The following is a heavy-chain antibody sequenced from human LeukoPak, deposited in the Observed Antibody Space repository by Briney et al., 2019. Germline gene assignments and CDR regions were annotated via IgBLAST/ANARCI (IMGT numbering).Heavy chain of an antibody. CDR2: ISAYNGNT. D-gene: IGHD3-22*01. Sequence: ASVKVSCKASGYSFNNYGITWVRQAPGQGLVWLGWISAYNGNTNYAQKLQGRVTMTTDSSTTMVYMELRSLRSDDTAVYFCARDQFNHYDSSGPSSAYWGQGTLVTVSS. CDR1: GYSFNNYG. J-gene: IGHJ4*02. CDR3: ARDQFNHYDSSGPSSAY. V-gene: IGHV1-18*01.